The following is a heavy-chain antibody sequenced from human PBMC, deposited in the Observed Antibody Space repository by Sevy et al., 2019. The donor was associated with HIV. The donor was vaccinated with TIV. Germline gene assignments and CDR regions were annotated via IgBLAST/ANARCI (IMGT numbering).Heavy chain of an antibody. Sequence: SETLSLTCAVYGGSFSGYYWSWIRQPPGKGLEWIGEINHSGSTKYNPSLKSRVTISVDTSKNQFSLKLSSVTAADTAVYYCERHCGGTSCSHAFDIWGQGTMVTVSS. CDR1: GGSFSGYY. J-gene: IGHJ3*02. D-gene: IGHD2-2*01. V-gene: IGHV4-34*01. CDR3: ERHCGGTSCSHAFDI. CDR2: INHSGST.